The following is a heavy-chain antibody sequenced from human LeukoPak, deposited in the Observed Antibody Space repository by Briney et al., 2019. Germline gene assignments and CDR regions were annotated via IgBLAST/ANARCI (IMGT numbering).Heavy chain of an antibody. J-gene: IGHJ3*02. CDR1: GFTFSSYS. D-gene: IGHD1-26*01. CDR3: ARGGTHYNEAFDI. Sequence: GGSLRLSCAASGFTFSSYSMKWVRQAPGKGLEWVSYISSSSSTIYYADSVKGRFTISRDNAKNSLYLQMNSLRAEDTAVYYCARGGTHYNEAFDIWGQGTMVTVSS. V-gene: IGHV3-48*01. CDR2: ISSSSSTI.